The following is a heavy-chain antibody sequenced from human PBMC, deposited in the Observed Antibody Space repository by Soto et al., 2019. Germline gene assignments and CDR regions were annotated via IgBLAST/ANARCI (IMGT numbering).Heavy chain of an antibody. CDR2: IYYSGST. CDR1: GGSISSYY. D-gene: IGHD3-22*01. CDR3: ARGHYYYDSSGYSGGYYYYYYGMDV. J-gene: IGHJ6*02. V-gene: IGHV4-59*01. Sequence: SETLPLTCTVSGGSISSYYWSWIRQPPGKGLEWIGYIYYSGSTNYNPSLKSRVTISVDTSKNQFSLKLSSVTAADTAVYYCARGHYYYDSSGYSGGYYYYYYGMDVWGQGTTVTVSS.